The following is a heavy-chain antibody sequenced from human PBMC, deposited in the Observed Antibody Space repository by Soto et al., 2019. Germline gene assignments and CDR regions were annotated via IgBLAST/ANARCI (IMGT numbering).Heavy chain of an antibody. J-gene: IGHJ6*02. CDR3: ATGVLGSGIVADHYSGMDV. CDR2: ISYNGNEE. D-gene: IGHD2-8*02. V-gene: IGHV3-30*03. CDR1: GFTFRSHA. Sequence: QVQLVESGGGVVQPGRSLRLSCAASGFTFRSHAMHWVRQAPGKGLEWMAVISYNGNEEYYADSVKGRFTISRDSSKNTVSLQMTSLRPEDTAVYYCATGVLGSGIVADHYSGMDVWGQGTTVTVSS.